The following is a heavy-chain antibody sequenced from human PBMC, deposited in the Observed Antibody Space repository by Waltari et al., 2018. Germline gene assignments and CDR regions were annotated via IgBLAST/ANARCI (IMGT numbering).Heavy chain of an antibody. D-gene: IGHD3-10*01. CDR3: ARGFGVLPGY. CDR2: INPNNGNT. J-gene: IGHJ4*02. V-gene: IGHV1-2*02. Sequence: QVQLVQSGAEVKRPGASVVVSCKTSGYTFTHYYIHWVRQAPGRGLESMGWINPNNGNTKLIERVQGRVTLTGDTSTSTVYMQLSSLTSDDTAIYFCARGFGVLPGYWGQGTLVTVSS. CDR1: GYTFTHYY.